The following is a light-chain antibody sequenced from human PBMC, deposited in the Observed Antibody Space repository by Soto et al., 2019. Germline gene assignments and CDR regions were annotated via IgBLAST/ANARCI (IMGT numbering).Light chain of an antibody. Sequence: DIQMTQSTSTLSGSVGDRVTITCRASQTISSWSAWYQQKPGKAPKLLIYKASTLKSGVPSRFSGSGSGTEFTLTISSLQPDDFATYYCQHYNSYSEAFGQGSKVDI. CDR2: KAS. CDR1: QTISSW. V-gene: IGKV1-5*03. J-gene: IGKJ1*01. CDR3: QHYNSYSEA.